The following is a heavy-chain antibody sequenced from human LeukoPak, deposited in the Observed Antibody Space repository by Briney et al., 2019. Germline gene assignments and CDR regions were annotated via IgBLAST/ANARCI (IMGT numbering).Heavy chain of an antibody. CDR2: IRSKTDGGTT. J-gene: IGHJ4*02. D-gene: IGHD1-1*01. CDR3: TTEGYNLISSGFDY. CDR1: GITFSKAW. Sequence: NPGGSLRLSCAASGITFSKAWMSWARQAPGKGLEWVGRIRSKTDGGTTDYAAPVKGRFTISRDDSKNTLYLQMNSLKTEDTAMYYCTTEGYNLISSGFDYWGQGILVTVSS. V-gene: IGHV3-15*01.